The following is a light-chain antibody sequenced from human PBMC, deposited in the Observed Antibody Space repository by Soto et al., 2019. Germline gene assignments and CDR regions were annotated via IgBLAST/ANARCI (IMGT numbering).Light chain of an antibody. CDR2: GAS. CDR3: QQYGSSRWT. V-gene: IGKV3-20*01. J-gene: IGKJ1*01. Sequence: EIVLTQSPGTLSLSPGERATLSCRASQSVSSSYLAWYQQNRGQAPRLLIYGASSRAPAIPDRFGGSGSGTDFTLTISRLEPEDFAVYYCQQYGSSRWTFGQGTKVEIK. CDR1: QSVSSSY.